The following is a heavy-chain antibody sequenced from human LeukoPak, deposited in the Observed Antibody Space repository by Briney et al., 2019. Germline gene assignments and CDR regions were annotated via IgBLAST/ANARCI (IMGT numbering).Heavy chain of an antibody. CDR2: IYYSGST. V-gene: IGHV4-59*01. D-gene: IGHD5-18*01. J-gene: IGHJ4*02. Sequence: KPSETLSLTCSFSGGSISNYYWSWVRQPPGKGPEWIGYIYYSGSTDYNPSLKSRVTISIDTSKNHFSLRLSSVTAADTASYHCARGYAYGPNYYFDYWGQGTLVTVSS. CDR1: GGSISNYY. CDR3: ARGYAYGPNYYFDY.